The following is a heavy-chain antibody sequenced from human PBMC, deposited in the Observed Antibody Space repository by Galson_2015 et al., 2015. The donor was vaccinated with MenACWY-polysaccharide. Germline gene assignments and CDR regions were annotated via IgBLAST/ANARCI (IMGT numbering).Heavy chain of an antibody. Sequence: SLRLSCAASGFTFSSYWIHWVRQAPGKGLVWVSRINSDGSSTSYADSVKGRFTISRDNAKNTLYLQMNSLRAEDTAVYYCAIYCSSASCYESRGGYWGQGTLVTVSS. CDR2: INSDGSST. CDR3: AIYCSSASCYESRGGY. J-gene: IGHJ4*02. CDR1: GFTFSSYW. V-gene: IGHV3-74*01. D-gene: IGHD2-2*01.